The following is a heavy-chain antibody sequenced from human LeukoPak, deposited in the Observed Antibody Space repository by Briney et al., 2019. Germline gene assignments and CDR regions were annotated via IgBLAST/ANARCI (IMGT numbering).Heavy chain of an antibody. J-gene: IGHJ4*02. CDR1: GFTFADYA. CDR2: ISWNSGNI. D-gene: IGHD5-18*01. V-gene: IGHV3-9*01. Sequence: HSGGSLRLSCAASGFTFADYAMHWVRHTPGKGLEWVSGISWNSGNIDYADSVKGRFTISRDNAKNSLYLQMNSLRAEDTALYYCAKGRGYNYGYIFGYFDYWGQGTLVTVSS. CDR3: AKGRGYNYGYIFGYFDY.